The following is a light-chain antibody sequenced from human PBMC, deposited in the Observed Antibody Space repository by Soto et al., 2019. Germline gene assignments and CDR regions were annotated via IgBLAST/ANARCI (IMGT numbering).Light chain of an antibody. CDR3: VLYMGSGIWV. V-gene: IGLV8-61*01. J-gene: IGLJ3*02. CDR2: STN. Sequence: QAVVTQEPSFSVSPGRTVTLTCGLSSGSVSTSYYPSWYQQTPGQAPRTLLYSTNTRSSGVPDRFSGSILGNKAALTITGAQADDESDYYCVLYMGSGIWVFGGGPKLTVL. CDR1: SGSVSTSYY.